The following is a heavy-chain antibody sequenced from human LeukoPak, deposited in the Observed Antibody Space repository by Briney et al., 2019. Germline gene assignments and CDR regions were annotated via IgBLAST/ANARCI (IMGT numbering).Heavy chain of an antibody. CDR1: GYTFTSYY. D-gene: IGHD3-10*01. J-gene: IGHJ6*02. CDR2: INPSGGST. V-gene: IGHV1-46*01. CDR3: ASPVTMVRGVISPYYYGMDV. Sequence: ASVKVSCKASGYTFTSYYIHWVRQAPGQGLEWVGIINPSGGSTRYAQKFQGRVTMTRDTSTSTVYMELSSLRSEDTAVYYCASPVTMVRGVISPYYYGMDVWGQGTRSPSP.